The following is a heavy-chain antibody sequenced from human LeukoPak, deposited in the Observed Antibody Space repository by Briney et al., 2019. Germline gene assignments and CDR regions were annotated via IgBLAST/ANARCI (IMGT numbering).Heavy chain of an antibody. Sequence: GESLKISCKGSGYTFTNYWIAWVRQMPGKGLEWMGIIHPDDSDDSVTRYSPSFQGQVTISADKSITTAYLQWSSLKASDTAMYYCARRSNYYDGSGYTGLFDYWGQGSLVTVSS. CDR1: GYTFTNYW. D-gene: IGHD3-22*01. J-gene: IGHJ4*02. CDR3: ARRSNYYDGSGYTGLFDY. CDR2: IHPDDSDDSVT. V-gene: IGHV5-51*01.